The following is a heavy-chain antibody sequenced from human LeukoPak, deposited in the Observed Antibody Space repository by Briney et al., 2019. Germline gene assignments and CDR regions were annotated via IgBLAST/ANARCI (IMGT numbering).Heavy chain of an antibody. CDR3: AKEHGGFQGFDL. J-gene: IGHJ4*02. D-gene: IGHD4-23*01. Sequence: PAGSLRLSCVAYAFTFSSYVMHWVRQAPGKGLEWVAVMSHDGNYKHYGDSVKGRFTISRDNSKNTLFLQMSSLTPEDTAVYYCAKEHGGFQGFDLWGQGTLVTVSS. V-gene: IGHV3-30*18. CDR1: AFTFSSYV. CDR2: MSHDGNYK.